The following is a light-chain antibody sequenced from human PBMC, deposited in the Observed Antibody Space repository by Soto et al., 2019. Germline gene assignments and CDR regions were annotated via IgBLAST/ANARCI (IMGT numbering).Light chain of an antibody. Sequence: QSALTQPPSASGSPGQSVTISCTGTSSDVGAYNYVSWYQQYPGKAPKLMIYEVSKRPSGVPDRFSGSKSGKTASLTVSGLQPEDEAAYYCTSYAGSNIWVFVGGTKLTV. CDR2: EVS. CDR1: SSDVGAYNY. V-gene: IGLV2-8*01. J-gene: IGLJ3*02. CDR3: TSYAGSNIWV.